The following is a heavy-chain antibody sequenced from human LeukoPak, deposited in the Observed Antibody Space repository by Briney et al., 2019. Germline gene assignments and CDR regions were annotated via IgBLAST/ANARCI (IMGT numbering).Heavy chain of an antibody. CDR2: IKQNGSEK. D-gene: IGHD3-3*01. J-gene: IGHJ4*02. V-gene: IGHV3-7*04. Sequence: PGGSLRLSCAASGFTFRSYWMSWVRQAPGKGLEWVANIKQNGSEKYYVDSVKGRFTISRDNAKNSLYLQMNSLRADDTAVYYCARGGDFYWGQGTLVTVSS. CDR1: GFTFRSYW. CDR3: ARGGDFY.